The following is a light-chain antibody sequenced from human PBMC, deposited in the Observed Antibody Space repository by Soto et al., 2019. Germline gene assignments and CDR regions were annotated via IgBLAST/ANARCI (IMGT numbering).Light chain of an antibody. CDR1: SSDVGGFNY. J-gene: IGLJ1*01. Sequence: QSALTQPPSASGSPGQSVTISCTGTSSDVGGFNYVSWYQQHPGKAPKLMIYGVTKRPSGVPDRFSGSKSGNTASLTVSGLQADDEADYYCISYAGSNNYVLGTGTKVTVL. CDR2: GVT. CDR3: ISYAGSNNYV. V-gene: IGLV2-8*01.